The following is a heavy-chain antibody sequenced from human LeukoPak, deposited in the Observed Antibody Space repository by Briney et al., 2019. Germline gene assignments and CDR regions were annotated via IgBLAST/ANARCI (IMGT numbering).Heavy chain of an antibody. J-gene: IGHJ4*02. CDR2: ISYDGSNK. Sequence: GGSLRLSYAASGFTFSSYGMHWVRQAPGKGLEWVAVISYDGSNKYYADSVKGRFTISRDNSKNTLYLQMNSLRAEDTAVYYCAKDLGMFYWGQGTLVTVSS. CDR3: AKDLGMFY. D-gene: IGHD3-16*01. V-gene: IGHV3-30*18. CDR1: GFTFSSYG.